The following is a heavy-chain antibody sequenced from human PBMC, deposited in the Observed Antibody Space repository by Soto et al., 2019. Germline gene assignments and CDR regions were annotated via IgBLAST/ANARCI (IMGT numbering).Heavy chain of an antibody. D-gene: IGHD3-22*01. CDR1: GDTISTGGYS. V-gene: IGHV4-30-2*03. CDR3: ARLRITMIVVVITRYYFDY. Sequence: SETLSLTCGVSGDTISTGGYSWAWIRQPPGKALEWIGHTYHSGNPYYNPSLKSRVTISVDTSKNQFSLKLSSVTAADTAVYYCARLRITMIVVVITRYYFDYWGQGTLVTVSS. CDR2: TYHSGNP. J-gene: IGHJ4*02.